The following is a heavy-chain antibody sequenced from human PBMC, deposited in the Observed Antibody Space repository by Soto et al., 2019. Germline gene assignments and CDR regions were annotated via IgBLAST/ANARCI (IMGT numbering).Heavy chain of an antibody. CDR3: SRFIMVGGWFDPNYYHGMDV. V-gene: IGHV1-18*01. CDR2: ISGYNGNT. J-gene: IGHJ6*02. Sequence: QVQLVQSGAEVKKPGASVTVSCKTSGYTFSNYGINWVRQAPGQGLEWMGWISGYNGNTKYAQTVQGRVTMTTDTSTGTVYMELRSLKSDATAIYYCSRFIMVGGWFDPNYYHGMDVWGQGTTVTVSS. D-gene: IGHD6-19*01. CDR1: GYTFSNYG.